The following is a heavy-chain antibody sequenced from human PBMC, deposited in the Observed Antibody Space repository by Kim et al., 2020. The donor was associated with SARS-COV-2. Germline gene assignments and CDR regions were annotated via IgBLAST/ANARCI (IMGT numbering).Heavy chain of an antibody. D-gene: IGHD3-10*01. V-gene: IGHV3-73*01. J-gene: IGHJ6*02. CDR1: GFTFSTPD. Sequence: GGSLRLSCAASGFTFSTPDMHWVRQAYGKGLEWVGRIKSKVDSYATEYSAAVTGRFIMYREDSKNTAYLQMNSRKRDDTAVYDCIRGSGSGVAYGMDVWGQGTTVTVSS. CDR2: IKSKVDSYAT. CDR3: IRGSGSGVAYGMDV.